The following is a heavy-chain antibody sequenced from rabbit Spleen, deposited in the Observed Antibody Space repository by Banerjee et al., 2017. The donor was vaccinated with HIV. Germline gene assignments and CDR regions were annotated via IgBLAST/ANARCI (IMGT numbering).Heavy chain of an antibody. V-gene: IGHV1S40*01. CDR3: ARDLPGVIGWNFNL. J-gene: IGHJ4*01. Sequence: QSLEESGGGLVQPEGSLTLTCKASGIDFSSYYYMCWVRQAPGKGLEWIACIYAGSSGSTYYASWAKGRFTISKTSSTTVTLQMTSLTAADTATYFCARDLPGVIGWNFNLWGPGTLVTVS. CDR1: GIDFSSYYY. CDR2: IYAGSSGST. D-gene: IGHD1-1*01.